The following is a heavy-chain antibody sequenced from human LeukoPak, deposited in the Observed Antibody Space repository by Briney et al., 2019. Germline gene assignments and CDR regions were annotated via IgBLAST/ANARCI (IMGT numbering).Heavy chain of an antibody. D-gene: IGHD5-18*01. CDR1: GGSINNNY. V-gene: IGHV4-38-2*02. CDR3: ARPSKGYSYGSIDY. J-gene: IGHJ4*02. CDR2: IYHSGST. Sequence: SETLSLTCTVSGGSINNNYWSWIRQPPGKGLEWIGSIYHSGSTYYNPSLKSRVTISVDTSKNQFSLKLSSVTAADTAVYYCARPSKGYSYGSIDYWGQGTLVTVSS.